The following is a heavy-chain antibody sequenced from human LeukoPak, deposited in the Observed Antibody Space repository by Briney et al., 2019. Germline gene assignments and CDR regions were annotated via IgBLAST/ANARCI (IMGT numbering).Heavy chain of an antibody. CDR3: ARGGDKGWFDP. V-gene: IGHV1-69*02. CDR2: IIPILGIA. D-gene: IGHD4-17*01. Sequence: SVKVSCKASGGTFSSYTISWVRQAPGQGVEWMGRIIPILGIANYAQKFQGRVTITAYKSTSTAYMELSSLRSEDTAVYYCARGGDKGWFDPWGQGTLATVSS. CDR1: GGTFSSYT. J-gene: IGHJ5*02.